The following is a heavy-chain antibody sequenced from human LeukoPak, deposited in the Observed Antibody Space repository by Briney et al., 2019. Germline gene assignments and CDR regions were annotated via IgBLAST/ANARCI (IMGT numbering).Heavy chain of an antibody. Sequence: PSETLSLTCTVSGGSISSGGYYWSWIRRHPGKGLEWIGYIYYSGSTYYNPSLKSRVTISVDTSKNQFSPKLSSVTAADTAVYYCARVDCSGGSCYSWWFDPWGQGTLVTVSS. V-gene: IGHV4-31*03. J-gene: IGHJ5*02. D-gene: IGHD2-15*01. CDR1: GGSISSGGYY. CDR3: ARVDCSGGSCYSWWFDP. CDR2: IYYSGST.